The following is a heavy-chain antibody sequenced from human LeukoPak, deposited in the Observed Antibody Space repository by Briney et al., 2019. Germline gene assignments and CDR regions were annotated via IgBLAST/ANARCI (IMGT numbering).Heavy chain of an antibody. Sequence: GGSLRLSCGASGFTFTTHWIHWVRQAPGKGLVWVSRIKPDGSDTNYADSVKGRFTISRDNAKNTVYLQMNSLRAEDTAVYYCARGKYGDYFIDYWGQGTLVTVSS. J-gene: IGHJ4*02. CDR1: GFTFTTHW. V-gene: IGHV3-74*01. D-gene: IGHD4-17*01. CDR2: IKPDGSDT. CDR3: ARGKYGDYFIDY.